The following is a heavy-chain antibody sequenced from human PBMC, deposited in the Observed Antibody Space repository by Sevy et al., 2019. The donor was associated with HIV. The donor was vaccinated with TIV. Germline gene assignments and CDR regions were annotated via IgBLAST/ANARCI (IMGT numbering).Heavy chain of an antibody. V-gene: IGHV3-11*01. J-gene: IGHJ6*02. D-gene: IGHD2-2*02. CDR1: GFTFSDYY. CDR2: ISSSGSTI. CDR3: ACAGRAAILGGYYYYGMDV. Sequence: GGSLRLSCAASGFTFSDYYMSWIRQAPGKGLEWVSYISSSGSTIYYADSVKGRFTISRDNAKNSLYLQMNSRRAEDTAVYYCACAGRAAILGGYYYYGMDVWGQGTTATVSS.